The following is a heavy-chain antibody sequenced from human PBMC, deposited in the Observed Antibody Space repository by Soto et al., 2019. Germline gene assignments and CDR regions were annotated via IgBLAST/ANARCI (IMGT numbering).Heavy chain of an antibody. D-gene: IGHD2-15*01. V-gene: IGHV3-74*01. CDR3: AREGYCSGGSCYGAFDI. Sequence: EVQLVESGGGLVQPGGSLRLSCAASGFTFSSYWMHWVRQAPGKGLVWVSRINSDGSSTSYADSVKGRFTISRDNAKNTLYLQMNSLRAEDTAVYYCAREGYCSGGSCYGAFDIWGQGTMVTVSS. J-gene: IGHJ3*02. CDR1: GFTFSSYW. CDR2: INSDGSST.